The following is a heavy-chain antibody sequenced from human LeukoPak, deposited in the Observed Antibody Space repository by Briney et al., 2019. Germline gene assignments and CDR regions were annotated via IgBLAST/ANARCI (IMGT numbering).Heavy chain of an antibody. V-gene: IGHV4-61*02. Sequence: PSETLSLTCTVSGGSISSDDYYWSWIRQPAGKGLEWIGRIYPSGNTNYNPSLRSRVTISIDTSKNQFSLKLSSVTAADTAVYYCARYFDSWGQGILVTVSS. CDR2: IYPSGNT. CDR1: GGSISSDDYY. J-gene: IGHJ4*02. CDR3: ARYFDS.